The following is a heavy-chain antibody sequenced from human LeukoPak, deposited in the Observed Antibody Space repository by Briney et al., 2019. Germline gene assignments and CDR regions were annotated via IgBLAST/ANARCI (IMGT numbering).Heavy chain of an antibody. CDR1: GYSFTSYW. CDR2: IYPGDSDT. D-gene: IGHD2-21*02. Sequence: KTGESLKISCKGSGYSFTSYWIGWVRQMPGKGLEWMGMIYPGDSDTRYSPPFQGQVTISADKSISTAYLQWNSLKASDTAMYYCARRAYCGGDCYNDYWGQGTLVTVSS. J-gene: IGHJ4*02. CDR3: ARRAYCGGDCYNDY. V-gene: IGHV5-51*01.